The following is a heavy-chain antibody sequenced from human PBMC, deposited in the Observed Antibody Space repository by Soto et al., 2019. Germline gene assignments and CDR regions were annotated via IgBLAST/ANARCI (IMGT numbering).Heavy chain of an antibody. CDR2: FDPEDGET. J-gene: IGHJ6*02. Sequence: ASVKVSCKVSGYTLTELSMHWVRQAPGKGLEWMGGFDPEDGETIYAQKFQGRVTMTEDTSTDTAYMELSSLRSEDTAVYYCATSGVVSASSPYYYYYCMDVWGQGTTVTVSS. V-gene: IGHV1-24*01. CDR3: ATSGVVSASSPYYYYYCMDV. CDR1: GYTLTELS. D-gene: IGHD3-3*01.